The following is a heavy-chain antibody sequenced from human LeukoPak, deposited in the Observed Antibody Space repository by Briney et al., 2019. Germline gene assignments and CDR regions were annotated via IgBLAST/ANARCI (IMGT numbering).Heavy chain of an antibody. CDR3: ARDNYGEYYYYGMDV. V-gene: IGHV4-39*07. J-gene: IGHJ6*02. Sequence: SETLSLTCTVSGGSISSSSYYWGWICQPPGKGLEWIGSIYYSGSTYYNPSLKSRVTISVDTSKNQFSLKLSSVTATDTAVYYCARDNYGEYYYYGMDVWGQGTTVTVSS. CDR1: GGSISSSSYY. CDR2: IYYSGST. D-gene: IGHD4-17*01.